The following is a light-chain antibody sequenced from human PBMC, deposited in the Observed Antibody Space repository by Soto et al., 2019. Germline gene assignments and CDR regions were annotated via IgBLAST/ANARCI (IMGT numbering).Light chain of an antibody. CDR3: SSYTGSSSVM. CDR1: SSDVGGYNF. CDR2: DVT. V-gene: IGLV2-14*03. J-gene: IGLJ3*02. Sequence: QSALTQPASVSGSPGQSITISCTGSSSDVGGYNFVSWYQQHPGKAPKLMIYDVTNRPSGVPNRFSGSKSGNTASLTISGLQAEDEASYYCSSYTGSSSVMFGGGTKLTVL.